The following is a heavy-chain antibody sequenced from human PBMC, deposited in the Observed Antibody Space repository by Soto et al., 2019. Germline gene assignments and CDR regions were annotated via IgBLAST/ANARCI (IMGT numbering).Heavy chain of an antibody. CDR2: IYYSGST. Sequence: SETLSLTCTVSGGSISSYYWSWIRQPPGKGLEWIGYIYYSGSTNYNPSLKSRVTISVDTSKNQFSLKLSSVTAADTAVYYCARSHLVPWYFDLWGRGTLVTVSS. J-gene: IGHJ2*01. CDR3: ARSHLVPWYFDL. V-gene: IGHV4-59*01. CDR1: GGSISSYY.